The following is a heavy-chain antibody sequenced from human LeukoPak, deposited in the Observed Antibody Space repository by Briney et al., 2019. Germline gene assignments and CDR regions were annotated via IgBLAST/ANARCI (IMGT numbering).Heavy chain of an antibody. CDR2: ISGSSSYT. V-gene: IGHV3-11*03. J-gene: IGHJ4*02. Sequence: GGSLRPSCASSGFTFSDYYMSWIRQAPGKGLESVSYISGSSSYTNYADSVKGRFTISRDNAKNSLYLQMNSLRAEDTAVYYRARIRGYSYGIDYWGQGTLVTVSS. CDR1: GFTFSDYY. D-gene: IGHD5-18*01. CDR3: ARIRGYSYGIDY.